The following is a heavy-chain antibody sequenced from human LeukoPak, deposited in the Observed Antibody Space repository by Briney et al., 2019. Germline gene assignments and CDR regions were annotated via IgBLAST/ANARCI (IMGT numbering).Heavy chain of an antibody. CDR3: ARGGLVSTLTTIGGPDAFDL. D-gene: IGHD5/OR15-5a*01. Sequence: ASVKVSCKASGFIFTGYYMHWVRQAPGQGLEWMGWINLNSGGTNYAQKFQGRVTMTRDTSISTAYMDLSRLTSADTAVYYCARGGLVSTLTTIGGPDAFDLWGQGTMVTVSS. CDR2: INLNSGGT. V-gene: IGHV1-2*02. J-gene: IGHJ3*01. CDR1: GFIFTGYY.